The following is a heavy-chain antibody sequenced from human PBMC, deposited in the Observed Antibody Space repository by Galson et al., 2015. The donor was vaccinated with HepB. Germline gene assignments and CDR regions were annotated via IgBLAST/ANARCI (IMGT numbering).Heavy chain of an antibody. D-gene: IGHD3-22*01. V-gene: IGHV3-30*02. CDR2: IRYDGSNK. Sequence: SLRLSCAASGFTFSNYGMHWVRQAPGKGLEWVAFIRYDGSNKYYADSVKGRFTISRDTSKNTLYLQMNNLRAEDTAMYYCAILALYDSSGYSSYWGQGTLVTVSS. CDR1: GFTFSNYG. J-gene: IGHJ4*02. CDR3: AILALYDSSGYSSY.